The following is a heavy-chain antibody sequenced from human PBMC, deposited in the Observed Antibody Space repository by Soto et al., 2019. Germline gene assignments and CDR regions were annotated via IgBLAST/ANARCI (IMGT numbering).Heavy chain of an antibody. V-gene: IGHV4-4*07. J-gene: IGHJ6*02. Sequence: PSDTLSLTCTVSGGSISSYYWSWIRQPAGKGLEWIGRIYTSGSTNYNPSLKSRVTMSVDTSKNQFSLKLSSVTAADTAVYYCARGPSSGYYYYYYYGMDVWGQGTTVTVSS. CDR3: ARGPSSGYYYYYYYGMDV. CDR2: IYTSGST. D-gene: IGHD3-22*01. CDR1: GGSISSYY.